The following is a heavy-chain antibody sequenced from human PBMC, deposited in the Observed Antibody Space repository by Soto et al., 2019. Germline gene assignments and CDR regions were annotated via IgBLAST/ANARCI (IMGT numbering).Heavy chain of an antibody. CDR1: GYTFTSYD. D-gene: IGHD6-13*01. Sequence: ASVKVSCKASGYTFTSYDINCVRQATGQGLEWMGWMNPNSGNTGYAQKFQGRVTMTRNTSISTAYMELSSLRSEDTAVYYCARGVVEAAAGTYYYYGMDVWGQGTTVTVSS. CDR2: MNPNSGNT. V-gene: IGHV1-8*01. CDR3: ARGVVEAAAGTYYYYGMDV. J-gene: IGHJ6*02.